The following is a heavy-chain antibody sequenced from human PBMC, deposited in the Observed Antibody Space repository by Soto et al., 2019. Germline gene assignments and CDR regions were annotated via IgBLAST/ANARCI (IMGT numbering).Heavy chain of an antibody. CDR3: ASGTDYGDFTSL. CDR2: IWNDGSNN. CDR1: GFTFSSYG. D-gene: IGHD4-17*01. V-gene: IGHV3-33*01. Sequence: QVQLVESGGGVVQPGRSLRLSCAASGFTFSSYGMHWVRQAPGKGLEWVAVIWNDGSNNYYADSVKGRFTISRDNSKNTLYLQMNSLRAEDTAVYYCASGTDYGDFTSLWGQGTLVTVSS. J-gene: IGHJ4*02.